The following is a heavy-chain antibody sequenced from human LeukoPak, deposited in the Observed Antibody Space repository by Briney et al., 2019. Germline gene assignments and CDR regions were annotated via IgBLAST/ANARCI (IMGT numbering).Heavy chain of an antibody. J-gene: IGHJ6*02. CDR1: GFTFSDYS. CDR2: ISYDGSNK. Sequence: PGGSLRLSCAASGFTFSDYSMNWVRQAPGKGLEWVAVISYDGSNKYYADSVKGRFTISRDNSKNTLYLQMNSLRAEDTAVYYCARLRYSSYGMDVWGQGTTVTVSS. D-gene: IGHD5-12*01. V-gene: IGHV3-30*03. CDR3: ARLRYSSYGMDV.